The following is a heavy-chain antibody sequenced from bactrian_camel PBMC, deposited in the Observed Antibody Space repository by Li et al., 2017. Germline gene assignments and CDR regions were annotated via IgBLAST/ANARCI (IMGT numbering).Heavy chain of an antibody. CDR2: KYTSAASSGTT. D-gene: IGHD6*01. Sequence: HVQLVESGGGSVQAGGSLRLSCKSSVGVDSMFYMGWFRQAPGKGREGVAAKYTSAASSGTTDYAAYVKGRFTISQDNDKNTVYLQMNRLKPEDTAMYYCEADGKYRWAGVGGVDSLAINFSYWGQGTQVTVS. J-gene: IGHJ6*01. CDR1: VGVDSMFY. CDR3: EADGKYRWAGVGGVDSLAINFSY. V-gene: IGHV3S53*01.